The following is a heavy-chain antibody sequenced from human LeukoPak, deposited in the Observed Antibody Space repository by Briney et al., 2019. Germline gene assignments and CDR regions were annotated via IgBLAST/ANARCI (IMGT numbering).Heavy chain of an antibody. CDR3: ARAAYDSSGYLTL. Sequence: GGSLRLFCAASGFTFSSYAMSWVRQAPGKGLEWVSAISGSGGSTYYADSVKGRFTISRDNSKNTLFLQMNSLRAEDTAVYYCARAAYDSSGYLTLWGQGTLVTVSS. D-gene: IGHD3-22*01. CDR1: GFTFSSYA. J-gene: IGHJ4*02. V-gene: IGHV3-23*01. CDR2: ISGSGGST.